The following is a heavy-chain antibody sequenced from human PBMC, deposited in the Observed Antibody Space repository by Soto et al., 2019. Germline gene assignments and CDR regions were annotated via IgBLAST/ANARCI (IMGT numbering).Heavy chain of an antibody. CDR1: GFTFSSYE. J-gene: IGHJ3*02. V-gene: IGHV3-48*03. Sequence: GGSLRLSCAASGFTFSSYEMNWVRHAPGKGLEWVSYISSSGSTIYYADSVKGRFTISRDNAKNSLYLQMNSLRAEDTAVYYCARGDVVVVPAAGDAFDIWGQGTMVTVSS. CDR2: ISSSGSTI. CDR3: ARGDVVVVPAAGDAFDI. D-gene: IGHD2-2*01.